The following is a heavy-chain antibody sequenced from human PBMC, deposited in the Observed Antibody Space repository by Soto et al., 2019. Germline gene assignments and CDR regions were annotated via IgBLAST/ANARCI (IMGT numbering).Heavy chain of an antibody. J-gene: IGHJ5*02. V-gene: IGHV2-26*01. D-gene: IGHD3-3*01. CDR1: GFSLSNARMG. CDR2: IFSNDEK. CDR3: ARITRGNYDFWSGATLTTMNWFDP. Sequence: QVTLKESGPVLVKPTETLTLTCTVSGFSLSNARMGVSWIRQPPGKALEWLAHIFSNDEKSYSTSLKSRLTISKDTSKSQVVLTMTNMDPVDTATYYCARITRGNYDFWSGATLTTMNWFDPWGQGTLVTVSS.